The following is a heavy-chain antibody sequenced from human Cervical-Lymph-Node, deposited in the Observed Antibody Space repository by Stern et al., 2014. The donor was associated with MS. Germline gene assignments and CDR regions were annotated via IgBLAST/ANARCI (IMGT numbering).Heavy chain of an antibody. CDR2: IIPIFGAA. J-gene: IGHJ4*02. CDR1: GGTFSSYA. V-gene: IGHV1-69*01. D-gene: IGHD1-26*01. CDR3: ARPLNSGSYYEAAFDY. Sequence: VQLVESGAEVKKPGSSVKVSCKASGGTFSSYAISWVRQAPGQGLERMGGIIPIFGAANYAQKFQGRVTITADESTSTAYMELSSLRSEDTAVYYCARPLNSGSYYEAAFDYWGQGTLVTVSS.